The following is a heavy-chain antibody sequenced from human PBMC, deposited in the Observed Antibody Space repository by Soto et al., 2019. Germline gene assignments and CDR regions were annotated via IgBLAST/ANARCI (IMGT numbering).Heavy chain of an antibody. V-gene: IGHV4-59*01. Sequence: PSETLSLTCTVSGGSISSYYWSWIRQPPGKGLEWIGYIYYSGSTNYNPSLKSRVTISVDTSKNQFSLKLSSVTAADTAVYYCARTAYYYDSSGYYVVYWGQGTLVTVSS. J-gene: IGHJ4*02. CDR2: IYYSGST. D-gene: IGHD3-22*01. CDR1: GGSISSYY. CDR3: ARTAYYYDSSGYYVVY.